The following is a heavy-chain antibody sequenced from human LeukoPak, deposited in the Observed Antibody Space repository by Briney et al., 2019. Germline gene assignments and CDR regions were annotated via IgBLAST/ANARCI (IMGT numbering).Heavy chain of an antibody. J-gene: IGHJ4*02. V-gene: IGHV4-34*01. CDR2: IYHSGST. CDR1: GGSFSGYY. Sequence: SETLSLTCAVYGGSFSGYYWSWIRQPPGKGLEWIGSIYHSGSTYYNPSLKSRVTISVDTSKNQFSLKLSSVTAADTAVYYCARVKWRLGELSLPYFDYWGQGTLVTVSS. D-gene: IGHD3-16*02. CDR3: ARVKWRLGELSLPYFDY.